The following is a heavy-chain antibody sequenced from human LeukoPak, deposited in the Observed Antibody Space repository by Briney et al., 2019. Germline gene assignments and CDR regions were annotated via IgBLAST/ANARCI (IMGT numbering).Heavy chain of an antibody. Sequence: SETLSLTCAVFGGSFSGYYWSWIRQPPGKGLEWIGEINHSGSTNYNPSLKSRVTISVDTSKNQFSLKLSSVTAADTAVYYCARGRYYYDSSGYYSSYYYYYYGMDVWGQGTTVTVSS. D-gene: IGHD3-22*01. CDR3: ARGRYYYDSSGYYSSYYYYYYGMDV. V-gene: IGHV4-34*01. J-gene: IGHJ6*02. CDR2: INHSGST. CDR1: GGSFSGYY.